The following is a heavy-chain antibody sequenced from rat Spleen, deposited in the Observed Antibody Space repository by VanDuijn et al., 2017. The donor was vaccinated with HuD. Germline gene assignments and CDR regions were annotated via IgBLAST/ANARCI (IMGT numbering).Heavy chain of an antibody. CDR1: GFTFSAYY. D-gene: IGHD1-9*01. Sequence: EVQLVESDGGLVQPGRSLKLSCAASGFTFSAYYMAWVRQAPTKGLEWVATISYGDSSGHSGTYYRDSVKGRFTISRANAKSTLNLQMDSLRSEDTATYYCARRHYGYTDYFDYWGQGVMVTVSS. J-gene: IGHJ2*01. V-gene: IGHV5-29*01. CDR2: ISYGDSSGHSGT. CDR3: ARRHYGYTDYFDY.